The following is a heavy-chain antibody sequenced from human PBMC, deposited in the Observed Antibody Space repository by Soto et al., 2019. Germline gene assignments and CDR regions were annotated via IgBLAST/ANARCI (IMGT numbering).Heavy chain of an antibody. CDR2: ISAHTGSS. CDR1: GYTFTSAG. V-gene: IGHV1-18*01. D-gene: IGHD3-22*01. CDR3: ARAFFYQGSDSRGYSFDAFDF. Sequence: QVQLVQSGAEVKKPGASVKVSCKASGYTFTSAGMRWVRQAPGQGRARMGWISAHTGSSEYAQRFQGRVTMTTDRSTSTAYMELRSLRSDDTAVYYCARAFFYQGSDSRGYSFDAFDFWGPGTLVTVSS. J-gene: IGHJ3*01.